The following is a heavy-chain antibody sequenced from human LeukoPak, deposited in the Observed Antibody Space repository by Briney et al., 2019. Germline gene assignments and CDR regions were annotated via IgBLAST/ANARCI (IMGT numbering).Heavy chain of an antibody. CDR1: GGSISSTNFY. J-gene: IGHJ5*02. D-gene: IGHD2-15*01. CDR3: ARALGYCSGGSCTRGYNWFDP. Sequence: PSETLSLTCTVSGGSISSTNFYWGWIRQPPGKGLEWIGSIYYGGSTYYNPSLKSRVTISVDTSMNQFSLKLSFVTTADTAVYYCARALGYCSGGSCTRGYNWFDPWGQGTLVTVPS. CDR2: IYYGGST. V-gene: IGHV4-39*01.